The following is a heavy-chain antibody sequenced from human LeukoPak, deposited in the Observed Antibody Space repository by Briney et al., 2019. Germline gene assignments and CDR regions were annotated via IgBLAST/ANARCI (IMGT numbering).Heavy chain of an antibody. J-gene: IGHJ3*02. Sequence: QTGGSLRLSCAASGFTFSSYAMSWVRQAPGKGLEWVSGISRSGGSTYYADSVKGRFTISRDNSKNTLNLQMSSLRGEDTAVYYCAKDHTYYDSPHAFDMWGQGTMVTVSS. CDR2: ISRSGGST. D-gene: IGHD3-22*01. CDR3: AKDHTYYDSPHAFDM. V-gene: IGHV3-23*01. CDR1: GFTFSSYA.